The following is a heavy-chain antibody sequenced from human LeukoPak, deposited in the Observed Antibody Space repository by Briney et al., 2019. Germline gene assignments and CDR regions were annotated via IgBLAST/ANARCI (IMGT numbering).Heavy chain of an antibody. CDR3: ARVLTYYGSTRYHP. V-gene: IGHV4-34*01. CDR2: INHSGST. CDR1: GGSFSGYY. J-gene: IGHJ5*02. Sequence: PSETLSLTCAVYGGSFSGYYWSWIRQPPGKGLEWIGEINHSGSTNYNPSLKSRVTISVDTSKNQFSLKLSSVTAADTAVYCCARVLTYYGSTRYHPWGQGTLVTVSS. D-gene: IGHD3-10*01.